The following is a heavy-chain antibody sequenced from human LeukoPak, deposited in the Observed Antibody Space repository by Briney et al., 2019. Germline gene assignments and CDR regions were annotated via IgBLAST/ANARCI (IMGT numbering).Heavy chain of an antibody. D-gene: IGHD2-15*01. CDR1: GFTFSSYA. V-gene: IGHV3-23*01. Sequence: PGGSLRLSCAASGFTFSSYAMSWVRQAPGKGLEWVSAISGSGGSTYYADSVKGRFTISRDNAKNPLYLQMNSLRAEDTAVYYCAREGDVVVVAANDYWGQGTLVTVSS. CDR2: ISGSGGST. CDR3: AREGDVVVVAANDY. J-gene: IGHJ4*02.